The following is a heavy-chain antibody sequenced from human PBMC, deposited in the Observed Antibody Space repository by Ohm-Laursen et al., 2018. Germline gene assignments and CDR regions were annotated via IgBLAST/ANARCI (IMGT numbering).Heavy chain of an antibody. CDR3: VRGLADGVHLN. J-gene: IGHJ4*02. CDR1: GFTINSNY. CDR2: IYTGDIT. Sequence: GSLRLSCSASGFTINSNYMNWARRAPGKGLEWVSVIYTGDITSYADSVKGRFTISRDISKNALYLHMNSLRAEDRGVYYCVRGLADGVHLNWGQGTLVAVSS. D-gene: IGHD4-17*01. V-gene: IGHV3-66*01.